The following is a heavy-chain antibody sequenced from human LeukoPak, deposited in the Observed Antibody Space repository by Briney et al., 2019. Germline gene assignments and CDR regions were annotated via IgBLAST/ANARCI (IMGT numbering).Heavy chain of an antibody. V-gene: IGHV4-30-4*08. D-gene: IGHD6-19*01. CDR3: ARAYGYSTGWYLSD. J-gene: IGHJ4*02. CDR1: GGSISSSSYY. CDR2: IYSSGST. Sequence: SETLSLTCTVSGGSISSSSYYWGWIRQPPGKGLEWIGYIYSSGSTYYNPSLKSRVIISVDTSKNQFSLKLSSVTAADTAVYYCARAYGYSTGWYLSDWGQGTLVTVSS.